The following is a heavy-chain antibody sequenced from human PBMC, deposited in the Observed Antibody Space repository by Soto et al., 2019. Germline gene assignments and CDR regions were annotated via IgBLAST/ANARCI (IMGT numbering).Heavy chain of an antibody. CDR1: GYTFTSYD. CDR2: MNANSGNT. D-gene: IGHD4-17*01. J-gene: IGHJ5*02. V-gene: IGHV1-8*01. CDR3: ARGINYGAYSPWFDP. Sequence: QVQLVQSGAEVKKPGASVKVSCKASGYTFTSYDINWVRQATGQRREYLGWMNANSGNTAYVQKFQGRGNMTWDTSITTAYMELSSLRSEDTAVYFCARGINYGAYSPWFDPWGQGTLVTVSS.